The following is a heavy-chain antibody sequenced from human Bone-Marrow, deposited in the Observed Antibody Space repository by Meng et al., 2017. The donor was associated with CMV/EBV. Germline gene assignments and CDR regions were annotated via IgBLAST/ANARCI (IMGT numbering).Heavy chain of an antibody. J-gene: IGHJ2*01. CDR2: FYKEGGT. V-gene: IGHV3-66*01. D-gene: IGHD1-26*01. Sequence: GESLKISCVASGFSVATDYMSWVRQAPGKGLEWNSVFYKEGGTMYADSVRGRFTISRENAKNSLYLQMNSLRAGDTAVYYCAREQRVIGSSLNWYFDLWGRGTLVTVSS. CDR3: AREQRVIGSSLNWYFDL. CDR1: GFSVATDY.